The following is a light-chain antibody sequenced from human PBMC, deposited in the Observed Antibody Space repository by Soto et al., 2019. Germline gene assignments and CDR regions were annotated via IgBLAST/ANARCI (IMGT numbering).Light chain of an antibody. J-gene: IGLJ1*01. Sequence: QSVLTQPPSASGSPGQSVTISCTGTSSDVGGYNYVSWHQQHPGKAPKLIIYDVTKRPSGVPDRFSGSKSGYTASLTVSGLQAEDEADYYCSSFAGGNIYVFGTGTKLNRP. CDR1: SSDVGGYNY. V-gene: IGLV2-8*01. CDR2: DVT. CDR3: SSFAGGNIYV.